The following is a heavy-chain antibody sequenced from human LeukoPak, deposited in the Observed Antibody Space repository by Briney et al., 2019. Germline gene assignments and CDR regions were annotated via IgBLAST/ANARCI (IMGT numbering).Heavy chain of an antibody. CDR1: GYTFTANY. CDR2: ISPNSGGT. Sequence: ASVKVSCKTSGYTFTANYMQWVRQAPGQGLEWMGWISPNSGGTRYAQKFQGRVTMTRDTSISTAYMELSRLRSDDTAVYYCARYRCKTTSGCEDNDAFDMWGQGTMVTVSS. D-gene: IGHD2/OR15-2a*01. J-gene: IGHJ3*02. V-gene: IGHV1-2*02. CDR3: ARYRCKTTSGCEDNDAFDM.